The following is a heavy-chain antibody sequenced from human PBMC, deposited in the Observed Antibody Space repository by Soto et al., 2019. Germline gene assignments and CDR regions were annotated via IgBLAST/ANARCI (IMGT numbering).Heavy chain of an antibody. CDR3: AREDMTTVGFDP. J-gene: IGHJ5*02. CDR2: ISYDGSNK. Sequence: QVQLVESGGGVVQPGRSLRLSCAASGFTFSSYAMHWVRQAPGKGLEWVAVISYDGSNKYYADSVKGRFTISRDNSKNTLYLQMNSLRAEDTAVYYCAREDMTTVGFDPWCQGTLVTVSS. D-gene: IGHD4-17*01. V-gene: IGHV3-30-3*01. CDR1: GFTFSSYA.